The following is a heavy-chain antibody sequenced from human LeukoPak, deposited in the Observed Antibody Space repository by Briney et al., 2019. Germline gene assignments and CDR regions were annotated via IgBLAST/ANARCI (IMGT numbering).Heavy chain of an antibody. CDR1: GFTFSSYW. CDR3: ARGEAYGSGSYAFDI. D-gene: IGHD3-10*01. V-gene: IGHV3-74*01. J-gene: IGHJ3*02. Sequence: GGSLRLSCAASGFTFSSYWMHWVRQAPGKGLVWVSRISSDGSSTSYADSVKGRFTISRDNAKNTLYLQMNSLRAEDTAVYYCARGEAYGSGSYAFDIWGQGTMVTVSS. CDR2: ISSDGSST.